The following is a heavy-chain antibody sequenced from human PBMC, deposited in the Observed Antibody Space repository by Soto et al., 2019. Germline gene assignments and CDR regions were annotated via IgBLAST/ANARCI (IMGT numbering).Heavy chain of an antibody. D-gene: IGHD6-13*01. Sequence: EERLVESGGGLVQPGGSLRLSCAASGITVSSRYMSWVRQAPGQGLQWVSLIDGGGRTTYADSVKGRFTISRDNSKNMLYLQMTGLRAEATAVYYCASDPYSRIAGLWGQGILVTVSS. V-gene: IGHV3-66*01. CDR2: IDGGGRT. CDR1: GITVSSRY. J-gene: IGHJ4*02. CDR3: ASDPYSRIAGL.